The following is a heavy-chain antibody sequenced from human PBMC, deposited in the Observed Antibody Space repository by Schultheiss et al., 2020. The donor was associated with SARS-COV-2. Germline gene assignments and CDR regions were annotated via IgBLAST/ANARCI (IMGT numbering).Heavy chain of an antibody. V-gene: IGHV3-23*01. CDR2: ISGSGGST. Sequence: GGSLRLSCAASGFTFSSYAMSWVRQAPGKGLEWVSAISGSGGSTYYADSVKGRFTISRDNSKNTLYLQMNSLRAEDTAVYYCAKVGDYVWGSYRHYFDYWGQGTLVTVSS. CDR3: AKVGDYVWGSYRHYFDY. J-gene: IGHJ4*02. CDR1: GFTFSSYA. D-gene: IGHD3-16*02.